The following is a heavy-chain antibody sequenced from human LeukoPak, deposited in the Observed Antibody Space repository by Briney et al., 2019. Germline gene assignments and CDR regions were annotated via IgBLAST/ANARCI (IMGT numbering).Heavy chain of an antibody. D-gene: IGHD1-26*01. J-gene: IGHJ4*02. V-gene: IGHV3-53*01. CDR1: GFSVSDTF. CDR2: ILDTGIT. Sequence: PGGSLRLSCAVSGFSVSDTFMTWVRQAPGKGLQWVSVILDTGITTYADSVKGRFSISRDSSKNTVYLQMNSLSVDDTAVYHCVRDKGVGRTERFDSWGPGTLVTVSS. CDR3: VRDKGVGRTERFDS.